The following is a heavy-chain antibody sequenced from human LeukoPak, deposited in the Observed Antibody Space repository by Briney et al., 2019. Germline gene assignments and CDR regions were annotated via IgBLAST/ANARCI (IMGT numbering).Heavy chain of an antibody. D-gene: IGHD2-8*02. CDR2: IYASGST. V-gene: IGHV4-61*02. J-gene: IGHJ5*02. CDR1: GGSISNLNYY. Sequence: PSETLSLTCTVSGGSISNLNYYWSWIRQPAGKGLEWIGRIYASGSTNYNPSLKSRVTMSVDTSKNQFSLRLTSVTAADTAVYYCVYVLAGGFDPWGQGTLVTVSS. CDR3: VYVLAGGFDP.